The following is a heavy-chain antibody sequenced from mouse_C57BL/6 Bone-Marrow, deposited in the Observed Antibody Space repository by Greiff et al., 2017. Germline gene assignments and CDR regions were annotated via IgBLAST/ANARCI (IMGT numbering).Heavy chain of an antibody. V-gene: IGHV5-17*01. J-gene: IGHJ1*03. Sequence: EVKLLESGGGLVKPGGSLKLSCAASGFTFSDYGMHWVRQAPEKGLEWVAYISSGSSTIYYADTVKGRFTISRDNAKNTLFLQMTSLRSEDTAMYYCARSGYIDVWGTGTTVTVSS. CDR3: ARSGYIDV. CDR2: ISSGSSTI. CDR1: GFTFSDYG.